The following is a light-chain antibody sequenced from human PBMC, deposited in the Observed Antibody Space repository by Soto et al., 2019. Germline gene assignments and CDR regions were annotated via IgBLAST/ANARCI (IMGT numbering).Light chain of an antibody. Sequence: DIQMTQSPTSFSASPGEGVTITCRASESMSTLLACYQQKPGKAPKLLIYGASSLESGVPPRFSGDGSGTEFTLTIISLQRDNFSIYYCQQYSSWWSFCQGTKV. CDR1: ESMSTL. CDR3: QQYSSWWS. CDR2: GAS. J-gene: IGKJ1*01. V-gene: IGKV1-5*03.